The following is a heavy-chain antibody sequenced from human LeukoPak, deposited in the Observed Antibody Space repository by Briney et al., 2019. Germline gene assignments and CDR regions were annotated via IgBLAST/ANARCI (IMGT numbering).Heavy chain of an antibody. D-gene: IGHD3-22*01. J-gene: IGHJ6*03. CDR2: ISGSGVST. CDR1: GFTYSNYA. V-gene: IGHV3-23*01. Sequence: GGSLRLSCAASGFTYSNYAMSWVRQAPGKGLEWVSFISGSGVSTYYADSVKGQFIISRGNSRNTLYLQMDGLRSEDTAVYYCAKGSTFYYDSSVYYFYIDVWGKGTTVTVSS. CDR3: AKGSTFYYDSSVYYFYIDV.